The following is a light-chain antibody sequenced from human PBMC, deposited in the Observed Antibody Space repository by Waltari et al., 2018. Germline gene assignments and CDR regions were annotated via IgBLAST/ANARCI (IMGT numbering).Light chain of an antibody. CDR2: SID. CDR3: STWDDILGGPV. CDR1: SPNIGVND. Sequence: QSVLTQPPSASGTPGQRVSFSCSGGSPNIGVNDVNWSQQLPATAPKLLIHSIDPRPPGVPDLFSGAKSGTSASLAISGLQSEDEADYFCSTWDDILGGPVFGGGTKVTVL. J-gene: IGLJ3*02. V-gene: IGLV1-44*01.